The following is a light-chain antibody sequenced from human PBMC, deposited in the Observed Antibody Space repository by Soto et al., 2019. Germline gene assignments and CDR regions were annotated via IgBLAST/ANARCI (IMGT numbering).Light chain of an antibody. CDR3: CSYAGRSTSV. Sequence: QSVLTQPASVSGSPGQSITISCTGTSSDPGNYNLVSWYQHHPGKAPKLFIYEVNKRPSGVSDRFSGSKSGNTASLTISGLQTEDEADYYCCSYAGRSTSVFGGGTKLTVL. CDR1: SSDPGNYNL. V-gene: IGLV2-23*02. J-gene: IGLJ2*01. CDR2: EVN.